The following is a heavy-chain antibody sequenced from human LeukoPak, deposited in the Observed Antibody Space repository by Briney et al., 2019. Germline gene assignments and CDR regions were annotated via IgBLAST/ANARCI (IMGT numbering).Heavy chain of an antibody. V-gene: IGHV4-59*12. CDR2: IYYSGST. J-gene: IGHJ4*02. D-gene: IGHD3-3*01. Sequence: SETLSLTCTVSGGSISSYYWSWIRQPPGKGLEWIGYIYYSGSTNYNPSLKSRVTISVDTSKNQFSLKLSSVTAADTAVYYCARERVGITIFGVVIAHFDYWGQGTLVTVSS. CDR3: ARERVGITIFGVVIAHFDY. CDR1: GGSISSYY.